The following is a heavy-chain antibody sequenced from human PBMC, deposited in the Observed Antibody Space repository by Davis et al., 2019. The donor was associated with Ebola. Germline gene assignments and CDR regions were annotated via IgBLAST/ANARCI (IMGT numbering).Heavy chain of an antibody. D-gene: IGHD2-15*01. Sequence: ASVKVSCKASGYTFTSYGISWVRQAPGQGLEWMGWISGYNGNTNYAQKLQGRVTMTTDTSTSTAYMELRSLRPDDTAVYYCARDRYCSGGSCYAQFDYWGQGTLVTVSS. V-gene: IGHV1-18*01. CDR1: GYTFTSYG. J-gene: IGHJ4*02. CDR3: ARDRYCSGGSCYAQFDY. CDR2: ISGYNGNT.